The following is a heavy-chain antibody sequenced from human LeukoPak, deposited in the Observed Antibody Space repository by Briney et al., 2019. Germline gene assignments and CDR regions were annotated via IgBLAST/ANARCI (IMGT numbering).Heavy chain of an antibody. Sequence: SETLSLTCAVSGGSIISNYWNWIRQAAGKGLEWIGRIHSSGSTNYNPSLKSRVTMSVDTSKNQFSLNLSSVTAADTAVYYCARANAFDLWGQGTMVTVSP. CDR2: IHSSGST. V-gene: IGHV4-4*07. J-gene: IGHJ3*01. CDR3: ARANAFDL. CDR1: GGSIISNY.